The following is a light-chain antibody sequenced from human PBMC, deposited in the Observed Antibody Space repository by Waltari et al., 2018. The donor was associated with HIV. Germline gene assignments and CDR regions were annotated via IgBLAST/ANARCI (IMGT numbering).Light chain of an antibody. CDR1: QSIKTW. CDR2: KAS. J-gene: IGKJ1*01. V-gene: IGKV1-5*03. CDR3: QHYHPFPWT. Sequence: EIQMTQSPSTLSAFVGDRVTITCRASQSIKTWLALYQQKPGKAPKLLIYKASTLETGVPSRISGSGSGTEFTLSISSLQRDDFATYCCQHYHPFPWTFGQAPKVEI.